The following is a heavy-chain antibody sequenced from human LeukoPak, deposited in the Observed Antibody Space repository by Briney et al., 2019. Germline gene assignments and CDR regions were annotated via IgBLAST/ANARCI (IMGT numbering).Heavy chain of an antibody. CDR2: IIPIFGTA. J-gene: IGHJ4*02. Sequence: GASVKVSCKASGYTFTSYDINWVRQAPGQGLEWMGGIIPIFGTANYAQKFQGRVTITADESTSTAYMELSSLRSEDTAVYYCARAPPLYSSSWYRGTENYFDYWGQGTLVTVSS. CDR1: GYTFTSYD. V-gene: IGHV1-69*13. CDR3: ARAPPLYSSSWYRGTENYFDY. D-gene: IGHD6-13*01.